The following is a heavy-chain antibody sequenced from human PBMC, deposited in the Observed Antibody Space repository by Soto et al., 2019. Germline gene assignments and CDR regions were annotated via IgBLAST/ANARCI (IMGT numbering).Heavy chain of an antibody. J-gene: IGHJ5*02. CDR2: IRGSGGST. V-gene: IGHV3-23*01. Sequence: EVQLLESGGGLVQPGGSLRLSCAASGFTFSSYAMSWVRQAPGKGLEWVSAIRGSGGSTYYADSVKGRFTISRDNSKNTLYLQRNSLRAEDTAVYYCAKAQMRGVVPAAVGWFDPWGQGTLVTVSS. CDR1: GFTFSSYA. CDR3: AKAQMRGVVPAAVGWFDP. D-gene: IGHD2-2*01.